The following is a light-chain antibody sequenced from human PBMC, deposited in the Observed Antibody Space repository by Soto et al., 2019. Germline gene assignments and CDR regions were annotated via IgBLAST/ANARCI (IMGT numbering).Light chain of an antibody. V-gene: IGKV3-20*01. CDR3: QQYGSSGT. J-gene: IGKJ1*01. CDR1: QSVSSSY. CDR2: GAS. Sequence: EIVLTQSPGTLSLSPGERATLSCRASQSVSSSYLAWYQQKPGQAPRLLIYGASSRATGIPDRFSGSGSGTDFTLTISRLEPKDFAVYYCQQYGSSGTFGQGTKVDIK.